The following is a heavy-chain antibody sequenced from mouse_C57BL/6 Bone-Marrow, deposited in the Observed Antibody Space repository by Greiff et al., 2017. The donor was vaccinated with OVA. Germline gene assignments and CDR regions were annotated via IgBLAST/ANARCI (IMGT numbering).Heavy chain of an antibody. CDR1: GYTFTDYE. CDR2: IDPETGGT. D-gene: IGHD4-1*01. CDR3: TRAGTGY. Sequence: VQLQQSGAELVRPGASVTLSCKASGYTFTDYEMHWVKQTPVHGLEWIGAIDPETGGTAYNQKFKGKAILTADKSSSTAYMELRSLASEDSAVYYCTRAGTGYWGQGTTLTVSS. V-gene: IGHV1-15*01. J-gene: IGHJ2*01.